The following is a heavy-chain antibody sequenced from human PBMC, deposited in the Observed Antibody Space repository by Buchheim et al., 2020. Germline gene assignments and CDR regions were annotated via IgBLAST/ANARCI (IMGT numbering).Heavy chain of an antibody. CDR2: IYYSGST. CDR3: ARGSGGEHNWFDP. CDR1: GGSISSYY. V-gene: IGHV4-59*01. Sequence: QVQLQESGPGLVKPSETLSLTCTVSGGSISSYYWSWIRQTPGKGLEWIGYIYYSGSTNYNSSLKSRVTISVDTSKNQFSLKLTSVTAADTAVYYCARGSGGEHNWFDPWGQGTL. J-gene: IGHJ5*02. D-gene: IGHD2-15*01.